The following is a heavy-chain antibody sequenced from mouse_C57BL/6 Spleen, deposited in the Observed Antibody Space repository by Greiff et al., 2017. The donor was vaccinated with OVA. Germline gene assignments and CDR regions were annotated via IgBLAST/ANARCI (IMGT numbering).Heavy chain of an antibody. V-gene: IGHV1-72*01. J-gene: IGHJ3*01. CDR1: GYTFTSYW. Sequence: QVQLQQPGAELVKPGASVKLSCKASGYTFTSYWMHWVKQRPGRGLEWIGRIDPNSGGTKYNEKFKSKATLTVDKPSSTAYMQRSSLTSEDSAVYYCARDWDVGWFAYWGQGTLVTVSA. D-gene: IGHD4-1*01. CDR3: ARDWDVGWFAY. CDR2: IDPNSGGT.